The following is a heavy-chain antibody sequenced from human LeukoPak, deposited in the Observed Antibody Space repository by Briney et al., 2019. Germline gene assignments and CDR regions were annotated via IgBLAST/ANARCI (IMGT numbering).Heavy chain of an antibody. J-gene: IGHJ6*03. D-gene: IGHD3-10*01. CDR3: ASGSGSYRTPYYYMDV. CDR2: IYSGGST. CDR1: GFTVSSSY. V-gene: IGHV3-53*01. Sequence: PGGSLRLSCAASGFTVSSSYMSWVRQAPGKGLEWVSVIYSGGSTYYADSVKGRFTISRGNSKNTLYLQMNSLRAEDTAVYYCASGSGSYRTPYYYMDVWGTGTTVTVSS.